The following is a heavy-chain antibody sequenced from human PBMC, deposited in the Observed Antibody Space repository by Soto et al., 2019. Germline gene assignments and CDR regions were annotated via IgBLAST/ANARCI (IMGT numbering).Heavy chain of an antibody. CDR2: IDPSDSYT. J-gene: IGHJ4*02. V-gene: IGHV5-10-1*01. D-gene: IGHD6-13*01. Sequence: EVQLVQCGAEVKKPGESLRISCKGSGYRFTSYWISWVRQMPGKGLEWMGRIDPSDSYTNYNPSFQGHVTISADKSISTAYLQWSSLKASDTAMYYCARHSFYSSSWYEDNYWGQGTLVTVSS. CDR3: ARHSFYSSSWYEDNY. CDR1: GYRFTSYW.